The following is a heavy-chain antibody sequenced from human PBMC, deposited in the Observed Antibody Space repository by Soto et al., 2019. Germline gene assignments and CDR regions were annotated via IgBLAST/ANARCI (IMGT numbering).Heavy chain of an antibody. CDR3: ARLGAYYQSLDP. J-gene: IGHJ5*02. Sequence: SETLSLTCTVSGGYISSYYWSWIRQPPGKGLEWVGYIYYGGSTSYNPSLKSRVTISLETSKSQFSLRLNSVTAADTAVYYCARLGAYYQSLDPWGPGTLVTVSS. CDR1: GGYISSYY. V-gene: IGHV4-59*08. CDR2: IYYGGST. D-gene: IGHD2-21*01.